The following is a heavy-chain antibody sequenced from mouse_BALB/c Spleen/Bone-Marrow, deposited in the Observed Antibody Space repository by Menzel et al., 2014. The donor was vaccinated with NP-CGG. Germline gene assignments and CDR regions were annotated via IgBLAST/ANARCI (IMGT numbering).Heavy chain of an antibody. D-gene: IGHD2-14*01. CDR1: GYTFTDYS. J-gene: IGHJ4*01. V-gene: IGHV1S137*01. CDR3: ARSGKVRNAMDY. Sequence: VQLQQSGAKLVRPGVSVKLSCKGSGYTFTDYSIYWVKRSPAKGLEWIGVISSNYGDSISNQKFKGKATLTVDKTSRTAYMELARLTSEDYAIYYCARSGKVRNAMDYWGQGTSVTVAS. CDR2: ISSNYGDS.